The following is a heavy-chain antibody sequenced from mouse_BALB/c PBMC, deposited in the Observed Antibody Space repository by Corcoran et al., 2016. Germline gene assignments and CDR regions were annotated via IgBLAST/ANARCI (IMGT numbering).Heavy chain of an antibody. CDR1: GYTFTDYV. D-gene: IGHD1-2*01. J-gene: IGHJ2*01. CDR3: ASPSFIDY. V-gene: IGHV1-81*01. Sequence: VQLQQSAPELVTPGALVKMSCKASGYTFTDYVICWLKQRTGQGLEWIGEIYPGSGSTYYNENFKGKATLTADKSSNTAYMQLSSLTSEDSAVYFCASPSFIDYWGQDTTLTVSS. CDR2: IYPGSGST.